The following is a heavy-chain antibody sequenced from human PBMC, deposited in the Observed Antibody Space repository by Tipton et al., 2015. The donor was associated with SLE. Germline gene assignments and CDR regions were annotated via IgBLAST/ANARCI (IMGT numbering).Heavy chain of an antibody. CDR2: IYTSGST. J-gene: IGHJ5*02. CDR3: AREGGITMVRGGYNWFDP. V-gene: IGHV4-4*08. D-gene: IGHD3-10*01. CDR1: GGSISSCY. Sequence: TLSLTCTVSGGSISSCYWSWIRQPPGKGLEWIGYIYTSGSTNYNPSLKSRVTISVDTSKNQFSLKLSSVTAADTAVYYCAREGGITMVRGGYNWFDPWGQGTLVTVSS.